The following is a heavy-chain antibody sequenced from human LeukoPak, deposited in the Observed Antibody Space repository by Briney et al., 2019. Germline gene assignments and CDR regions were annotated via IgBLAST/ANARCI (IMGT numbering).Heavy chain of an antibody. CDR1: GFSFTNTW. J-gene: IGHJ3*02. CDR2: VKSKADDGTT. D-gene: IGHD3-10*01. V-gene: IGHV3-15*01. CDR3: ATEGGSGSYYGDDAFDM. Sequence: PGGSLRLSCEASGFSFTNTWMSWVRQAPGKGLEWLGRVKSKADDGTTDYAAPVQGRFTISRDDSKNTLSLQMNSLKTEDTAVYYCATEGGSGSYYGDDAFDMWGQGTMVTVSS.